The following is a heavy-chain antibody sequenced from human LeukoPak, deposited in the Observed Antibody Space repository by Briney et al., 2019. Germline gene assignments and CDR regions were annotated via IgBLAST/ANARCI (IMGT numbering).Heavy chain of an antibody. CDR1: GFTFSSYS. CDR2: ISSSSSYI. CDR3: ARDVGGTWGHSWEDY. V-gene: IGHV3-21*01. D-gene: IGHD6-13*01. Sequence: GGSLRLSCAVSGFTFSSYSMNWVRQAPGKGLEWVSSISSSSSYIDYADSVKGRFTIFRDNAKKSMYLQMNSLRAEHTAVYYCARDVGGTWGHSWEDYWGQGTLVPVSS. J-gene: IGHJ4*02.